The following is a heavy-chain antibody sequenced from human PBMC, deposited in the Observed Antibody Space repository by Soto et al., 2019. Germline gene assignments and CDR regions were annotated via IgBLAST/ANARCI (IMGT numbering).Heavy chain of an antibody. J-gene: IGHJ6*02. CDR2: ISYDGSNK. CDR1: GFTFSSYG. D-gene: IGHD2-2*01. V-gene: IGHV3-30*18. CDR3: AKDRGGYCSSTSCYHGMDV. Sequence: QVQLVESGGGVVQPGRSLRLSCAASGFTFSSYGMHWVRQAPGKGLEWVAVISYDGSNKYYADSVKGRFTISRDKSKNTLYLQMNSLRAEDTAVYYCAKDRGGYCSSTSCYHGMDVWGQGTTVTVSS.